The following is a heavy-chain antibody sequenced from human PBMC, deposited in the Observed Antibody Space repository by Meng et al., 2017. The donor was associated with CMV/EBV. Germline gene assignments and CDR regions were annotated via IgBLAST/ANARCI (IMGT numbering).Heavy chain of an antibody. CDR3: ARVLSCGPGGDNCYSYFDY. CDR1: TFSSYW. J-gene: IGHJ4*02. D-gene: IGHD2-15*01. Sequence: TFSSYWMHWVRQVPGKGLVWVSRINGDGSSTTYADSVKGRFTISRDNAKNTLYLQMNSLRAEDTAEYYCARVLSCGPGGDNCYSYFDYWGQGTLVTVSS. V-gene: IGHV3-74*01. CDR2: INGDGSST.